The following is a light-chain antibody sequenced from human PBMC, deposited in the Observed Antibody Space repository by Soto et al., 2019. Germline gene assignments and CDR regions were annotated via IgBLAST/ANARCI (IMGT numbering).Light chain of an antibody. CDR2: GTS. Sequence: IVMTHSPATLSVSPWERATLSCSASQSVGRSLAWYQQKPGQAPRLLIYGTSARATGIPATFSGSGSGTEFTLTISSLQSEDFAVYYCQQYGSSPPVTFGQGTRLEIK. CDR3: QQYGSSPPVT. CDR1: QSVGRS. J-gene: IGKJ5*01. V-gene: IGKV3-15*01.